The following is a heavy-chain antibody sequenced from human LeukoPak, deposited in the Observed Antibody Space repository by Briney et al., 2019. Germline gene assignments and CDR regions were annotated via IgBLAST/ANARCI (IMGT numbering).Heavy chain of an antibody. J-gene: IGHJ4*02. CDR3: ARYQTGTMFAV. D-gene: IGHD1/OR15-1a*01. V-gene: IGHV4-39*07. CDR2: HSHSGSA. CDR1: GASINSDTYY. Sequence: RASETLSLTCTVSGASINSDTYYWGWIRQPPGKGLEWIGTHSHSGSAYTSENQLSLKLYSVTAADTAIYYCARYQTGTMFAVWGQGTLVTVSS.